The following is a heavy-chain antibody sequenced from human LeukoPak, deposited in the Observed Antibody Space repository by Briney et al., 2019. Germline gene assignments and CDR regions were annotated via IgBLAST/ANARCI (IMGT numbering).Heavy chain of an antibody. V-gene: IGHV4-34*01. J-gene: IGHJ3*01. Sequence: SETLSLTCAVYGGSFSGYYWSWIRQPPGKGLEWIGEINHSGSTNYNPSLKSRVTISVDTSKNQFSLKLTSVTAADTALYYCASLTMIVVPWGQGTMVTVSS. D-gene: IGHD3-22*01. CDR1: GGSFSGYY. CDR3: ASLTMIVVP. CDR2: INHSGST.